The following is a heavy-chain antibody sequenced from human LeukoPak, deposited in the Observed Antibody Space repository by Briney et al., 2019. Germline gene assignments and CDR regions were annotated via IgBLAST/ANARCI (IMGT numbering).Heavy chain of an antibody. J-gene: IGHJ6*02. D-gene: IGHD2-21*02. CDR2: FYYSGST. CDR1: GGSISSCY. Sequence: SETLPLTCTVSGGSISSCYWSWIRQPPGKGLEWIGYFYYSGSTNYNPSLKSRVTISVDTSKNQFSLKLSSVTAADTAVYYCARGCGGDCYSTPYYYYGMDVWGQGTTVTVSS. CDR3: ARGCGGDCYSTPYYYYGMDV. V-gene: IGHV4-59*01.